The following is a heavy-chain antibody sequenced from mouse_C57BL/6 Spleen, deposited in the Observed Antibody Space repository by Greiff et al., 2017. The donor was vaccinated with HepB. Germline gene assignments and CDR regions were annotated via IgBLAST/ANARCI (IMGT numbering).Heavy chain of an antibody. V-gene: IGHV5-4*01. Sequence: EVQRVESGGGLVKPGGSLKLSCAASGFTFSSYAMSWVRQTPEKRLEWVATISDGGSYTYYPDNVKGRFTISRDNAKNNLYLQMSHLKSEDTAMYYCARENWALDYWGQGTTLTVSS. CDR3: ARENWALDY. J-gene: IGHJ2*01. CDR2: ISDGGSYT. D-gene: IGHD4-1*01. CDR1: GFTFSSYA.